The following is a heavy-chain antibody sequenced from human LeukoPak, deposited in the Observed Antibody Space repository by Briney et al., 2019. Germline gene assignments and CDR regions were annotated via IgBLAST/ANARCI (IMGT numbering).Heavy chain of an antibody. D-gene: IGHD4-17*01. CDR2: INPNSGGT. J-gene: IGHJ6*03. V-gene: IGHV1-2*02. CDR1: VYTFTGYY. Sequence: ASVKVSCKSSVYTFTGYYIHWVRQAPGQGLEWMGWINPNSGGTIYAQKFQGRGTINRDRSISTAYMELSRLRSDDTAVYYCARDPHYGDFRRYYFYMDVWGKGTTVTVSS. CDR3: ARDPHYGDFRRYYFYMDV.